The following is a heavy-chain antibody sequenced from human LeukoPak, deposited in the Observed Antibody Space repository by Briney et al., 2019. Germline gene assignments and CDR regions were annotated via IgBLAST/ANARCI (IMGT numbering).Heavy chain of an antibody. CDR2: INPNSGGT. CDR1: GYTFTGYY. D-gene: IGHD5-24*01. Sequence: ASVKVSCKASGYTFTGYYMHWVRQAPGQGLEWMGWINPNSGGTNYAQKFQGRVTMTRDTSISTAYMELSRLRSDDTAVYYCARGLGGYNSVYYYYMDVWGKGTTVTVSS. V-gene: IGHV1-2*02. J-gene: IGHJ6*03. CDR3: ARGLGGYNSVYYYYMDV.